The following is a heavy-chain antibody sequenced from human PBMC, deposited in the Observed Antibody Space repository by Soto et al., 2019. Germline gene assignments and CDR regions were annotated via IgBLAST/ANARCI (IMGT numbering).Heavy chain of an antibody. CDR2: ISDNGGTT. V-gene: IGHV3-23*01. CDR1: EFAFSNYA. CDR3: AKLPSIDDY. D-gene: IGHD2-2*01. J-gene: IGHJ4*02. Sequence: GGSLRLSCAASEFAFSNYAMSWVRQAPGKGLEWVSSISDNGGTTYYADSVKGRFTISRDNSKNTLYLQMNSLRAEDTAVYYCAKLPSIDDYWGQGTLVTVSS.